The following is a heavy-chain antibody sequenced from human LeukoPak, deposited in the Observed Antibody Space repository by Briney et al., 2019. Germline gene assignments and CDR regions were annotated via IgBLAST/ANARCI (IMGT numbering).Heavy chain of an antibody. J-gene: IGHJ4*02. D-gene: IGHD4-17*01. CDR1: GFTFSSYA. Sequence: GGSLRLSCEASGFTFSSYAMHWVRQAPGKGLEWVSVISENVVTTYFADSVKGRFTISRDNSKNTLYLQMNSLRAEDTAVYYCAKAEYGDYDGHFDYWGQGTLVTVSS. CDR3: AKAEYGDYDGHFDY. CDR2: ISENVVTT. V-gene: IGHV3-23*01.